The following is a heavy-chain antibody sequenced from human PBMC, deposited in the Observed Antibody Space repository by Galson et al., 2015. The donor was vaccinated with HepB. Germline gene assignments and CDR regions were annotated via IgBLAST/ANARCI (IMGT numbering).Heavy chain of an antibody. CDR3: AKMRGNTWSALHFDY. Sequence: SLRLSCAASGFTFSGYAVSWLRQAPGKGLEWVSCITDTGGTTYYADSVKGRFTISRDNSKNTLYLQMNSLRADDTAAYYCAKMRGNTWSALHFDYWGQGTLVTVSS. J-gene: IGHJ4*02. D-gene: IGHD6-13*01. CDR2: ITDTGGTT. CDR1: GFTFSGYA. V-gene: IGHV3-23*01.